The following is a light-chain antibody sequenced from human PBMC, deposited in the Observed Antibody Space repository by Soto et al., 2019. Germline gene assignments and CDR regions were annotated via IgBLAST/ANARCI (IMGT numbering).Light chain of an antibody. CDR2: DAS. CDR3: QPYDNLPLT. V-gene: IGKV1-33*01. J-gene: IGKJ5*01. Sequence: DIQMTQSPSSLSASVGDRVTITCRASQDSTNYLNWYQQKPGKAPELLIFDASILETGVPSRFSVSGSRTDFTSSISTLQLESIATYYCQPYDNLPLTFGQGTRLEIK. CDR1: QDSTNY.